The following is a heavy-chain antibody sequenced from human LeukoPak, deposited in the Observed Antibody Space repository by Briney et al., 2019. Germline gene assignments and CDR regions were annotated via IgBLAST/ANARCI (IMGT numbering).Heavy chain of an antibody. CDR3: AKPTEAYCGGDCFPALDV. CDR1: GFTFNRFA. V-gene: IGHV3-23*01. D-gene: IGHD2-21*01. CDR2: ISGSGGST. J-gene: IGHJ3*01. Sequence: GGSLRLSCVASGFTFNRFAMNWVRQAPGKGLEWVSVISGSGGSTYYVDFVKGRCTISRDNSKNTLYLQMNSLRAEDTAVYYCAKPTEAYCGGDCFPALDVWGQGTMVTVSS.